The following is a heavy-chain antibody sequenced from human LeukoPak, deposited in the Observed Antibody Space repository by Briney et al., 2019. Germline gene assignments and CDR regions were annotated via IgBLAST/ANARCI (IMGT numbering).Heavy chain of an antibody. J-gene: IGHJ3*01. CDR2: ITGSGDNT. CDR3: AKGKYSTGWGASVFDL. V-gene: IGHV3-23*01. D-gene: IGHD6-19*01. Sequence: GGPLRLSCAASGFTFSSYAMNWVRQAPGKGLEWVSGITGSGDNTYYADSMKGRFTISRDNSKNTLHVQVNSLRAEDTAIYYCAKGKYSTGWGASVFDLWGQGTMVTVSS. CDR1: GFTFSSYA.